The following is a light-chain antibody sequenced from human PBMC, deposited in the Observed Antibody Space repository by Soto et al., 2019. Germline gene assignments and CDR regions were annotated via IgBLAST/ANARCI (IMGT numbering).Light chain of an antibody. CDR3: QQYGNSPLT. V-gene: IGKV3-20*01. J-gene: IGKJ4*01. Sequence: EIVLTQSPGTLSLSPGERATLSCRASQSVGSSYFAWYQQKPGQAPRLLIFGASTRAPGIPDRFSGSGSGADFTLTISKLEPEDFALFYCQQYGNSPLTFGGGTKVDIK. CDR1: QSVGSSY. CDR2: GAS.